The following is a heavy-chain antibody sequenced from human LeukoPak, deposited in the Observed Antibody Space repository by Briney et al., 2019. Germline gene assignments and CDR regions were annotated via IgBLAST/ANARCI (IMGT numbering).Heavy chain of an antibody. D-gene: IGHD2-2*03. Sequence: ASVKVSCKASGYTFTSYYMHWVRQAPGQGLEWMGIINPSGGSTSYAQKFQGRVTMTRDTSTSTVYMELSSLRSEDTAVYYCARGGGYCSSTSCYVYYYYGMDVWGQGTTVTVSS. CDR1: GYTFTSYY. CDR3: ARGGGYCSSTSCYVYYYYGMDV. V-gene: IGHV1-46*01. CDR2: INPSGGST. J-gene: IGHJ6*02.